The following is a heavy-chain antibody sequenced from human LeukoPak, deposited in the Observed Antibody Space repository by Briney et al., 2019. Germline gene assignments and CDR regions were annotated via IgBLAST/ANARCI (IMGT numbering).Heavy chain of an antibody. V-gene: IGHV5-10-1*01. CDR1: GYSFSSYW. D-gene: IGHD3-10*01. CDR2: IDPSDSYT. CDR3: ARHTISDY. J-gene: IGHJ4*02. Sequence: HGESWKISCKGSGYSFSSYWINWVRQMPGKGLEWMGRIDPSDSYTNYNPSFQGHVTISADKSISTAYLQWSSLMASDTAMYYCARHTISDYWGQGTQHSLSS.